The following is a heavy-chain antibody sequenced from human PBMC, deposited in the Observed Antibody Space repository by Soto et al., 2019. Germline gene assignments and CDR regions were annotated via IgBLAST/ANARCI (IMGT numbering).Heavy chain of an antibody. CDR2: ISYDGSNK. J-gene: IGHJ3*02. CDR3: ANLYSSSSVAFDI. CDR1: GFTFSSYG. V-gene: IGHV3-30*18. D-gene: IGHD6-6*01. Sequence: QVQLVESGGGVVQPGRSLRLSCAASGFTFSSYGMHWVRQAPGKGLEWVAVISYDGSNKYYADSVKGRFTISRDNSKNTLYLQMNSLRAEDTAVYYCANLYSSSSVAFDIWGQGTMVTVFS.